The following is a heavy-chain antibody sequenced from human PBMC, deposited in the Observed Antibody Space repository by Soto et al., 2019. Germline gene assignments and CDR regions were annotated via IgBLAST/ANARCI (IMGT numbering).Heavy chain of an antibody. V-gene: IGHV3-21*02. J-gene: IGHJ4*02. Sequence: EVQLVESGGGLVKPGGSLRLSCAASGFTFSTYSMSWVRQAPGKGLEWVSSISSSGSNIYYADSVKGRFTISRDNARNSLCLQMNSLRAEDMAVYYCARDRGRYYLDYWGQGTLVTVSS. D-gene: IGHD3-16*02. CDR1: GFTFSTYS. CDR3: ARDRGRYYLDY. CDR2: ISSSGSNI.